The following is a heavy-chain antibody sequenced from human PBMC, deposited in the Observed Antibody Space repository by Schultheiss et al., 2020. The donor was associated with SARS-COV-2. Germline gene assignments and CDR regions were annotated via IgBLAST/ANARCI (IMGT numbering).Heavy chain of an antibody. CDR3: ASIGVPFWNYYYYMDV. V-gene: IGHV3-7*01. CDR1: GFTFSSYE. D-gene: IGHD3-3*01. Sequence: GESLKISCAASGFTFSSYEMNWVRQAPGKGLEWVANINQDGSERYYVDSVKGRFTISRDNSKNTLYLQMNSLRAEDTAVYYCASIGVPFWNYYYYMDVWGKGTAVTVAS. CDR2: INQDGSER. J-gene: IGHJ6*03.